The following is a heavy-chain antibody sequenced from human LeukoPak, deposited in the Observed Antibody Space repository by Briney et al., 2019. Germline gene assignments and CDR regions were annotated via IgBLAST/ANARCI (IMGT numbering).Heavy chain of an antibody. CDR1: GGTFSSYA. CDR3: ARGGFGSDGYNYGPFDY. Sequence: ASVKVSCKASGGTFSSYAISWVRQAPGQGLEWMGGVIPIFGTANYAQKFQGRVTITADESTSTAYMELSSLRSEDTAVYYCARGGFGSDGYNYGPFDYWGQGTLVTVSS. V-gene: IGHV1-69*01. D-gene: IGHD5-24*01. CDR2: VIPIFGTA. J-gene: IGHJ4*02.